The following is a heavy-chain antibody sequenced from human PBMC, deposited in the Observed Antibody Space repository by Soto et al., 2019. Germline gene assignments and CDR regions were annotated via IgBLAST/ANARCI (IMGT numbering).Heavy chain of an antibody. CDR3: ATPGGGFWSGWYYFDF. CDR1: GGSISSSSYY. V-gene: IGHV4-39*07. D-gene: IGHD3-3*01. J-gene: IGHJ4*02. CDR2: IYYSGST. Sequence: SETLSLTCTVSGGSISSSSYYWGWIRQPPGKGLEWIGSIYYSGSTYYNPSLKRRVTISEDTSKNQFSLKLSSVTAADTAVYYCATPGGGFWSGWYYFDFWGQGTLVTVSS.